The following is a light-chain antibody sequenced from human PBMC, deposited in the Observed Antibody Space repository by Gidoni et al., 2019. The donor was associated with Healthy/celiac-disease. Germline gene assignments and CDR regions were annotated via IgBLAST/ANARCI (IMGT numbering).Light chain of an antibody. CDR1: SGINVGTYR. CDR2: YKADSDK. J-gene: IGLJ2*01. CDR3: MIWHSSGRV. V-gene: IGLV5-45*03. Sequence: QAVLTQPSSLSASPGSSASLTRTLPSGINVGTYRIYWYRQKPGSLPQYLLRYKADSDKQQGSGVPSRFSGSKAASANAGILLISGFQSEDEADYYCMIWHSSGRVFGGGTKLTVL.